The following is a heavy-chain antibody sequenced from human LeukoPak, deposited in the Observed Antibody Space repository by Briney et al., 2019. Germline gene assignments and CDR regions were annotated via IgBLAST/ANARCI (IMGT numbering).Heavy chain of an antibody. J-gene: IGHJ5*02. Sequence: KSSETLSLTCAVYGGSFSGYDWSWIRQPPGKGLEWIGEINHSGSTNYNPSLKSRVTISVDTSKNQFSLKLSSVTAADTAVYYCARGANIVVVPAAIGLCVWFDPWGQGTLVTVSS. D-gene: IGHD2-2*01. CDR1: GGSFSGYD. CDR3: ARGANIVVVPAAIGLCVWFDP. CDR2: INHSGST. V-gene: IGHV4-34*01.